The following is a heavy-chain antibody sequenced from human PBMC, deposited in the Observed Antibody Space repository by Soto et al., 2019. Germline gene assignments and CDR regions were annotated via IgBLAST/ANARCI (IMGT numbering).Heavy chain of an antibody. V-gene: IGHV4-39*01. D-gene: IGHD5-18*01. Sequence: QLQLQESGPGLVKPSETLSLTCTVSGDSISSSSYYWGWIRQPPGKGLEWIGNVFYSGTTYYNPSLKSRVTISGDTPKNQFSLRVSSVTAADTAMYYCARVAGYSYDHWGQGSLVTVSS. CDR1: GDSISSSSYY. CDR3: ARVAGYSYDH. J-gene: IGHJ4*02. CDR2: VFYSGTT.